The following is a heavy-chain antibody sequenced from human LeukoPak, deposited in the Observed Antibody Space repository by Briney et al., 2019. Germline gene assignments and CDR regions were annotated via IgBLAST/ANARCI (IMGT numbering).Heavy chain of an antibody. CDR3: VRAGASGTYGQFDA. Sequence: GGSLRLSRAAAGLTFTTTWMRWVRQAPGKWLVWVARINIDGTTTYYVDYVKGRFTISRDKAKNTVSLEMSSLRDDDTAVYHCVRAGASGTYGQFDAWGQGALVTVSS. CDR2: INIDGTTT. CDR1: GLTFTTTW. V-gene: IGHV3-74*01. J-gene: IGHJ5*02. D-gene: IGHD3-10*01.